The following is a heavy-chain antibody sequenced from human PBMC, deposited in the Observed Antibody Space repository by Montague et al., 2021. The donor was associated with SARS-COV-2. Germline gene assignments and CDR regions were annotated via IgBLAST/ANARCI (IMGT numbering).Heavy chain of an antibody. Sequence: SETLSLTCIVSRDSITNSHWGWVRQPPGKGLEWVGNVFYSGSTNYNPSLKSRVTIFVDRSKNQFSLRLSSVTAADTAVYYCARVGFGEYFDYWGQGTLVTVSS. J-gene: IGHJ4*02. D-gene: IGHD3-10*01. CDR1: RDSITNSH. CDR3: ARVGFGEYFDY. V-gene: IGHV4-59*01. CDR2: VFYSGST.